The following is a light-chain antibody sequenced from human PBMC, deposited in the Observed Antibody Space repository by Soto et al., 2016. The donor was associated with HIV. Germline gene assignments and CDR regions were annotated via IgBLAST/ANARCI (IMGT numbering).Light chain of an antibody. J-gene: IGKJ4*01. CDR1: QSLVRSDGNTY. Sequence: DVVMTQSPLSLPVTLGQPASISCRSSQSLVRSDGNTYLNWFQQRPGQSPRRLIYKVSNRDSGVPDRFSGSGSGTDFTLKISRVEAEDVGIYYCMQGTHWPRVTFGGGTKVEIK. CDR2: KVS. V-gene: IGKV2-30*02. CDR3: MQGTHWPRVT.